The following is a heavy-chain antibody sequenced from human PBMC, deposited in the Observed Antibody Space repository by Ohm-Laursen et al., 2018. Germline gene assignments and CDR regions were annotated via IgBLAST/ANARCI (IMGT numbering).Heavy chain of an antibody. Sequence: SETLSLTCNVSGDSISGRYWSWIRQPPGKGLEWIGNIDDNGNTNYNPSLQSRVTISINTSKNQFSLQLRFVTAADTAVYHCAGAPNLYYFDYWGQGTLVTVSS. D-gene: IGHD1-26*01. CDR1: GDSISGRY. CDR3: AGAPNLYYFDY. CDR2: IDDNGNT. J-gene: IGHJ4*02. V-gene: IGHV4-59*08.